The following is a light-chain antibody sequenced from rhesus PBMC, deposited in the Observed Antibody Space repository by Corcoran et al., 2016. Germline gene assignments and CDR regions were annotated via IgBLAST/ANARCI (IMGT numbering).Light chain of an antibody. Sequence: DIQMTQSPSSLSASVGDTVTITCRASQSISSWLDWYQQKPGKAPKLLHYEASTLQSGVPSRFSGRGSGTVFTLTISSLQPEDFATYYCQQYDNSPLPFGGGTKVELK. CDR1: QSISSW. CDR3: QQYDNSPLP. CDR2: EAS. J-gene: IGKJ4*01. V-gene: IGKV1-22*01.